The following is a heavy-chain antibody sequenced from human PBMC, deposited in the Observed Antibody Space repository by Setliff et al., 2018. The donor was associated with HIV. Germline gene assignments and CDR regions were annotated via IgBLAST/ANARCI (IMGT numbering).Heavy chain of an antibody. CDR3: AREIGDYYDSSGYYPPTDYYYGMDV. J-gene: IGHJ6*02. D-gene: IGHD3-22*01. CDR2: INTHSEYT. CDR1: GYTFNNYG. V-gene: IGHV1-18*01. Sequence: EASVKVSCKASGYTFNNYGISWVRQAPGQGLEWMGWINTHSEYTNYAQNVQGRVTVTMDTFTSTAYMGLRSLRSDDTAVYYCAREIGDYYDSSGYYPPTDYYYGMDVWGQGTTVTVSS.